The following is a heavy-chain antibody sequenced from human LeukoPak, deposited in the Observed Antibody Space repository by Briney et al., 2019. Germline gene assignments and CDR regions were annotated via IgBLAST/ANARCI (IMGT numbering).Heavy chain of an antibody. CDR1: GLTLNTCR. J-gene: IGHJ6*03. V-gene: IGHV3-7*01. CDR3: ASGKRYCSRTSCFHYYMDV. D-gene: IGHD2-2*01. CDR2: VKQDGNEK. Sequence: GGSLRLSCEDSGLTLNTCRLSWVRQAPGKGLEWVANVKQDGNEKYYVDSVKGRFAVSRDSAKKTLYLQMNSLRVEDTAVYYCASGKRYCSRTSCFHYYMDVWGKGTTVTVSS.